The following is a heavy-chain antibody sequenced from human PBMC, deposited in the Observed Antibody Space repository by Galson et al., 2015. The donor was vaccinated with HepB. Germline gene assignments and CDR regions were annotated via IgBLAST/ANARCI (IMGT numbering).Heavy chain of an antibody. V-gene: IGHV4-39*01. D-gene: IGHD6-19*01. Sequence: ETLSLTCTVSGGSISSSSYYWGWIRRPPGKGLEWIGSIYYSGSTYYNPSLKSRVTISVDTSKNQFSLKLSSVTAADTAVYYCARLTTNEAVAGRTGYYYYGMDVWGQGTTVTVSS. CDR1: GGSISSSSYY. J-gene: IGHJ6*02. CDR2: IYYSGST. CDR3: ARLTTNEAVAGRTGYYYYGMDV.